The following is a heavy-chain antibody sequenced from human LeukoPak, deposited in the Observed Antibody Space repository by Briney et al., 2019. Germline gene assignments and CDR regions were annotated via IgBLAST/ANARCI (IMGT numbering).Heavy chain of an antibody. V-gene: IGHV3-33*01. CDR3: ARDAQRGFDYSNSLKY. D-gene: IGHD4-11*01. Sequence: PGGSLRLSCAASGFIFSHYGMHWVRQAPGKGLEWVAVIWSDGSNRFCAGSVKGRFTISRDNSQNTLFLQMNSLRAEDTAMYYCARDAQRGFDYSNSLKYWGHGTLVTVSS. J-gene: IGHJ4*01. CDR2: IWSDGSNR. CDR1: GFIFSHYG.